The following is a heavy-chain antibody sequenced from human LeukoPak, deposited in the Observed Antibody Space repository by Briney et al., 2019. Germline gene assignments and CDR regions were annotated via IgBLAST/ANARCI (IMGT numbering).Heavy chain of an antibody. CDR1: GGSISSSSYY. Sequence: PSETLSLTCTVSGGSISSSSYYWGWIRQPPGKGLEWIGSIYYSGSTYYNPSLKSRVTISVDTSKNRFSLKLSSVTAADTAVYYCARQKLPEYFDYWGQGTLVTVSS. J-gene: IGHJ4*02. CDR2: IYYSGST. D-gene: IGHD1-26*01. CDR3: ARQKLPEYFDY. V-gene: IGHV4-39*01.